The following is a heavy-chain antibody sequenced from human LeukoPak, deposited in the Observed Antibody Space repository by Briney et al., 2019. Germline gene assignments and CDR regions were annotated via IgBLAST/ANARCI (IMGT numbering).Heavy chain of an antibody. CDR3: TSYYYYYMDV. V-gene: IGHV3-73*01. CDR1: GFTFSGSA. Sequence: PGGSLRLSCAASGFTFSGSAMHWVRQASGKGLEWVGRIRSKANSYATAYAASVKGKFTISRDDSKDTAYLQMNSLKTEDTAVYYCTSYYYYYMDVWGKGTTVTVSS. J-gene: IGHJ6*03. CDR2: IRSKANSYAT.